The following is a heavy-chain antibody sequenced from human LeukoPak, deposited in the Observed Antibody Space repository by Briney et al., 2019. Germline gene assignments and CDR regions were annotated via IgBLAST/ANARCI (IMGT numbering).Heavy chain of an antibody. Sequence: GRSLRLSCAASGFTFSSYGMHWVRQAPGKGLEWVAVIWYDGSNKYYADSVKGRFTISRDNSKNTLYLQMNSLRAEDTAVYYCAKDLFLEWLLYGPPDYWGQGTLVTVSS. CDR2: IWYDGSNK. CDR1: GFTFSSYG. V-gene: IGHV3-33*06. J-gene: IGHJ4*02. CDR3: AKDLFLEWLLYGPPDY. D-gene: IGHD3-3*01.